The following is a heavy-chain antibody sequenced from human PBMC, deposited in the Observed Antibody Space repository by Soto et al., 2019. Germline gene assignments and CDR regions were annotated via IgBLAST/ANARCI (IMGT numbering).Heavy chain of an antibody. J-gene: IGHJ6*02. CDR1: GYSFTTYG. CDR3: ASEGPAPYYYYGMDV. CDR2: ISAYNGNT. Sequence: QVQLVQSGGEVKKPGASVKVSCKTSGYSFTTYGISWVRQAPGQGLEWMGWISAYNGNTNYAQKLQGRVTMTTDTSKSTATMELRSLRSADPAVYYCASEGPAPYYYYGMDVWGQGSTVTVSS. V-gene: IGHV1-18*01.